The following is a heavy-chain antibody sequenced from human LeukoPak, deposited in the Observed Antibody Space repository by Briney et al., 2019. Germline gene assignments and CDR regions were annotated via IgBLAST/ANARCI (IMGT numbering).Heavy chain of an antibody. V-gene: IGHV5-51*01. CDR3: ARRGVWEPYYFDY. D-gene: IGHD1-26*01. Sequence: GESLKISCKGSGYSFINYGIGWVRQMPGKGLEWMGIIYPGDSDTRYSPPFEGQVTISTDKSISTAYLQWSSLKASDTAMYYCARRGVWEPYYFDYWGQGTLVTVSS. J-gene: IGHJ4*02. CDR2: IYPGDSDT. CDR1: GYSFINYG.